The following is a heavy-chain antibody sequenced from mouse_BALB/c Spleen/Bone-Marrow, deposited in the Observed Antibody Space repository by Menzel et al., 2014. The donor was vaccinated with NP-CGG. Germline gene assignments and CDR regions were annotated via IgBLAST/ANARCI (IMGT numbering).Heavy chain of an antibody. CDR3: ARQGYYGYSDY. CDR1: GFDFSRYW. D-gene: IGHD1-2*01. V-gene: IGHV4-1*02. J-gene: IGHJ2*01. CDR2: INPDSSTI. Sequence: EVKLVESGGGLVQPGGSLKLSCAASGFDFSRYWMSWVRQVPGKGLEWIGEINPDSSTINYTPSLKDKFIISRDNAKNTLYLQVRKVRSEDTALYYCARQGYYGYSDYWGQGTTLTVSS.